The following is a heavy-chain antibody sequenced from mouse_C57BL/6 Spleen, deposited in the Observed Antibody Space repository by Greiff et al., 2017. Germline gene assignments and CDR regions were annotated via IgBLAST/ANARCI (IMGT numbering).Heavy chain of an antibody. Sequence: VQLQQSGAELVRPGASVKLSCTASGFNIKDYYMHWVKQRPEQGLEWIGRIDPEDGDTEYAPKFPGKATMTADTSSNTAYLQLSSLTSEDTAVYYFTTGWLRGGWYFDVWGTGTTVTVSS. CDR1: GFNIKDYY. J-gene: IGHJ1*03. CDR2: IDPEDGDT. D-gene: IGHD2-2*01. V-gene: IGHV14-1*01. CDR3: TTGWLRGGWYFDV.